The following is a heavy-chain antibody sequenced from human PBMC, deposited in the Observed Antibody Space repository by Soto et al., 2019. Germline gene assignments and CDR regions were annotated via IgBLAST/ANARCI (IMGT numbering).Heavy chain of an antibody. J-gene: IGHJ6*02. Sequence: GESLKISCKGSGYSFTSYWIGWVRQMPGKGLEWMGIIYPGDSDTRYSPSFQGQVTISADKSISTAYLQWSSLKASDTAMYYCARGPDSSGYYRLDYGMDVWGQGTTVTVYS. CDR2: IYPGDSDT. CDR3: ARGPDSSGYYRLDYGMDV. CDR1: GYSFTSYW. V-gene: IGHV5-51*01. D-gene: IGHD3-22*01.